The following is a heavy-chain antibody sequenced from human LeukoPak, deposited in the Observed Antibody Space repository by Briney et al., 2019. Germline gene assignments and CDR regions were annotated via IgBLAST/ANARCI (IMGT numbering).Heavy chain of an antibody. Sequence: PGGSLRLSCAASGFTFSSYWMHWVRQGPGKGLVWVSRIYIDGGRTAYADSVRGRFTISRDNSKNTLYLQMNSLRAEDTAVYYCAREAVTRNYFDYWGQGTLVTVSS. CDR1: GFTFSSYW. V-gene: IGHV3-74*01. CDR2: IYIDGGRT. D-gene: IGHD4-17*01. CDR3: AREAVTRNYFDY. J-gene: IGHJ4*02.